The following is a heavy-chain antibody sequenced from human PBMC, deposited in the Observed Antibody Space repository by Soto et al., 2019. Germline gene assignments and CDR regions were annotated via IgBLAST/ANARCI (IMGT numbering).Heavy chain of an antibody. CDR3: ARDVGGSVVPHWFDP. Sequence: QVQLQESGPGLVKASETLPLSCTVSGHSISADYWSWIRQPAGKRLEWIGRVDASGNTNYNPSLNSRVTMSVDTSKNQFFLKVRSVTAADTAMYFCARDVGGSVVPHWFDPWGQGALVTVSS. J-gene: IGHJ5*02. CDR2: VDASGNT. CDR1: GHSISADY. D-gene: IGHD3-22*01. V-gene: IGHV4-4*07.